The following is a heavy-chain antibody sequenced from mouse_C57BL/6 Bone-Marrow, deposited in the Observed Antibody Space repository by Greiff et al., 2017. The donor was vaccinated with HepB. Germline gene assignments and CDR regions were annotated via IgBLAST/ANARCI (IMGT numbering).Heavy chain of an antibody. V-gene: IGHV6-3*01. CDR2: IRLKSDNYAT. J-gene: IGHJ2*01. CDR1: GFTFSNYW. CDR3: TGGTTVVEYYFDY. D-gene: IGHD1-1*01. Sequence: DVKLVESGGGLVQPGGSMKLSCVASGFTFSNYWMNWVRQSPEKGLEWVAQIRLKSDNYATHYAESVKGRFTISRDDSKSSVDLQMNNLRAEDTGTYYCTGGTTVVEYYFDYWGQGTTLTVSS.